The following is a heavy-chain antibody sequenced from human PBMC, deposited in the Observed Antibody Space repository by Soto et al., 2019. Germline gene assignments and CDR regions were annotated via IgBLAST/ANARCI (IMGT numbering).Heavy chain of an antibody. CDR1: GYTFTSYA. Sequence: ASVKVSFKASGYTFTSYAMHWVRQAPGQRLEWMGWINAGNGNTKYSQKFQGRVTITRDTSASTAYMELSSLRSEDTAVYYCARGVAGPLHWFDPWGQGTLVTVSS. V-gene: IGHV1-3*01. CDR2: INAGNGNT. CDR3: ARGVAGPLHWFDP. D-gene: IGHD6-19*01. J-gene: IGHJ5*02.